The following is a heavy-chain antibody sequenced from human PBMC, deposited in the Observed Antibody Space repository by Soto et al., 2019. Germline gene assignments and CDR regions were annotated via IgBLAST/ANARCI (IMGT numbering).Heavy chain of an antibody. J-gene: IGHJ5*02. CDR3: ARGAATVTPGWFDP. V-gene: IGHV4-38-2*01. Sequence: SETLSLTCAVSGYSISSGYYWGWIRETPGKGLEWIASIYHSGSTYYNPSLKSRVTISVDTSKNQFSLKLTSVTAADTAVYYCARGAATVTPGWFDPWGQGIMVTVSS. CDR1: GYSISSGYY. CDR2: IYHSGST. D-gene: IGHD4-17*01.